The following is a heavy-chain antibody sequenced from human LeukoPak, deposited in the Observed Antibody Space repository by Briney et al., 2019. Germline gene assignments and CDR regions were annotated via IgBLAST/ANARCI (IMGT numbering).Heavy chain of an antibody. D-gene: IGHD2-2*02. Sequence: ASVKVSCKASGGTFSSYAISWVRQAPGQGLEWMGGIIPIFGTANYAQKFQGRVTITADESTSTAYMELSSLRSEDTAVYYCARGHREEEPAAILDYWGQGTLVTVSS. CDR1: GGTFSSYA. CDR2: IIPIFGTA. J-gene: IGHJ4*02. V-gene: IGHV1-69*13. CDR3: ARGHREEEPAAILDY.